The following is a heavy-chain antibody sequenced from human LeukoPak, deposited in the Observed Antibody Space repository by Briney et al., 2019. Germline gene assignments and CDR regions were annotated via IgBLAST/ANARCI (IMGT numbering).Heavy chain of an antibody. D-gene: IGHD6-6*01. CDR2: IKQDGSEK. J-gene: IGHJ4*02. V-gene: IGHV3-7*01. Sequence: GGSLRLSCAASGFTFSSYWMSWVRQAPGKGLEWVANIKQDGSEKYYVDSVKGRFTISRDNAKNSLYLQMSSLRAEDTATYYCATVGRSSRPGYWGKGALVTVSS. CDR3: ATVGRSSRPGY. CDR1: GFTFSSYW.